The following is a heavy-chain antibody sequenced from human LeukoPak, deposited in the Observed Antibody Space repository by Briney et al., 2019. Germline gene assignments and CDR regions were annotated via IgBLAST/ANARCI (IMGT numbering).Heavy chain of an antibody. D-gene: IGHD2-2*01. J-gene: IGHJ4*02. Sequence: SVKVSCKASGGTFSSYAISWVRQAPGQGLEWMGGIIPIFGTANYAQKFQGRVTITADESTSTAYMELSSLRSEDTAVYYCASLGYCSSTSCTNTGFDYWGQGTLVTVSS. V-gene: IGHV1-69*13. CDR3: ASLGYCSSTSCTNTGFDY. CDR1: GGTFSSYA. CDR2: IIPIFGTA.